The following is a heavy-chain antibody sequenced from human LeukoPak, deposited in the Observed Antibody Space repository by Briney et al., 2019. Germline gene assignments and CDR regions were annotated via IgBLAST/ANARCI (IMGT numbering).Heavy chain of an antibody. CDR1: GYSISSGYY. J-gene: IGHJ5*02. CDR2: IYHSGST. CDR3: ARQYCIAAAGNKCDWFDP. Sequence: SETLSLTCTVSGYSISSGYYWGWLRQPPGKGLEWIGSIYHSGSTYYNPSLKSRVTISVDTSKNQFSLKLSSVTAADTAVYYCARQYCIAAAGNKCDWFDPWGQGTLVTVSS. V-gene: IGHV4-38-2*02. D-gene: IGHD6-13*01.